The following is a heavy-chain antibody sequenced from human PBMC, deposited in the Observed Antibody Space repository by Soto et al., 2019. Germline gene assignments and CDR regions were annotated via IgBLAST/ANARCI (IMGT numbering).Heavy chain of an antibody. J-gene: IGHJ4*02. CDR2: IDGSGTVI. CDR3: ARDPNRIEY. Sequence: PGGSLRLSCAACGFSFSDHYMSWIRQAPGKGLECVSYIDGSGTVISYADSVKGRFTISRDNAKNSLYLQLNSLRVDDTAVYYCARDPNRIEYWGQGTLVTVSS. CDR1: GFSFSDHY. V-gene: IGHV3-11*01.